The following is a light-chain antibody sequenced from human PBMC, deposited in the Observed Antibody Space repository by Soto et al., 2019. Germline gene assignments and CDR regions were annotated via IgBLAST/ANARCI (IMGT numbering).Light chain of an antibody. Sequence: DIVMTQSPLSLPVTPGEPAPISCRSSQNLLQTNGHNYVNWYLQKPGQSPRLLIYLDSNRASGVRDRFSGSGSGTDFTLKISRVEAEDVGIYYCMQTVQLPITFGQGTRLEIK. J-gene: IGKJ5*01. CDR3: MQTVQLPIT. CDR2: LDS. CDR1: QNLLQTNGHNY. V-gene: IGKV2-28*01.